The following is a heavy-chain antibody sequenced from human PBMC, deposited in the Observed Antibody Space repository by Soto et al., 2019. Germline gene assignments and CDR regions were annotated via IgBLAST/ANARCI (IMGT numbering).Heavy chain of an antibody. J-gene: IGHJ6*02. V-gene: IGHV3-74*01. CDR1: GFTFSSYW. CDR2: LNNDGSST. Sequence: EVQLVESGGGLVQPGGSLIVSFAASGFTFSSYWMHWGRQATGKGLGWVSRLNNDGSSTSYAESVKGRFTISRDNAKSTLYLEMSSLRAGDTAVYYCARDPLIGDTDYGLDVWGQGTTVTVS. CDR3: ARDPLIGDTDYGLDV. D-gene: IGHD2-21*01.